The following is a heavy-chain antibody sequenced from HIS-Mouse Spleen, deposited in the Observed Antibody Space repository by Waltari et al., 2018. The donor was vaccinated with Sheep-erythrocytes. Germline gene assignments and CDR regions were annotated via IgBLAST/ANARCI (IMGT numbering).Heavy chain of an antibody. CDR2: ISGSGGRK. V-gene: IGHV3-23*01. J-gene: IGHJ4*02. CDR1: GFTFSSYA. Sequence: EVQLLESGGGLVQPGGSLRLSCAASGFTFSSYAMSWVRQAPGRGLEWVSAISGSGGRKSYADSVKGRFTISRDNSKNTLDLQMNSLRAEDTAVYYCAKGDITMVRGVSGYWGQGTLVTVSS. CDR3: AKGDITMVRGVSGY. D-gene: IGHD3-10*01.